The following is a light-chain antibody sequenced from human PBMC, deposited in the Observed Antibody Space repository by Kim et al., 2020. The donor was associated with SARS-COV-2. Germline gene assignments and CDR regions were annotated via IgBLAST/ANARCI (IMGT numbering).Light chain of an antibody. Sequence: ASVGDRLTSSCRASQSVASYLNWYQQQPGKVPTLLIHGTSNLQSGVPSRFSGSGYGTDFTLAITSLQPEDFATYYCQQTYTTAFTFGPGTKVDI. V-gene: IGKV1-39*01. J-gene: IGKJ3*01. CDR2: GTS. CDR1: QSVASY. CDR3: QQTYTTAFT.